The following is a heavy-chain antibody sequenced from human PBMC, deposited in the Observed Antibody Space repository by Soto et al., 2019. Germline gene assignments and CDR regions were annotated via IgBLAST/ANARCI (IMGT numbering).Heavy chain of an antibody. D-gene: IGHD3-3*01. V-gene: IGHV4-39*01. CDR1: GGPISSSSYY. J-gene: IGHJ5*02. Sequence: PSETLPLTCTVSGGPISSSSYYWGWIRQPPGKGLKWIGMISYSGITYYNQTVLIGFTMAVVTRKNQFSLKLSSVTAADTAVYYCGRHKGDDFCRGINWFDTLGPGTLVTVSS. CDR2: ISYSGIT. CDR3: GRHKGDDFCRGINWFDT.